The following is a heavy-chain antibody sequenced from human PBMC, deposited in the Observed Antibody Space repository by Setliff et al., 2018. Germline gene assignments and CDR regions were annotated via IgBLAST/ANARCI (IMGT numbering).Heavy chain of an antibody. Sequence: PGGSLRLSCAAFGFTFSGAEIHWVRQASGKGLEWVGRIRSKADKYATDYGASAKGRFIISRDDSKKTAYLQMSSLRAEDTAMYYCLLPCTSGWHNWADPWGQGTLVTVS. CDR3: LLPCTSGWHNWADP. CDR1: GFTFSGAE. V-gene: IGHV3-73*01. J-gene: IGHJ5*02. CDR2: IRSKADKYAT. D-gene: IGHD6-19*01.